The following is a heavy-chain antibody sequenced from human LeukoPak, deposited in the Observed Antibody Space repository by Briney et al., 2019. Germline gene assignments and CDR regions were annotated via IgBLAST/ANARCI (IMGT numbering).Heavy chain of an antibody. D-gene: IGHD1-1*01. CDR3: ARDRNDDYYYYYMDV. CDR2: ISSSSSYI. CDR1: GFTFSSYS. J-gene: IGHJ6*03. Sequence: PGGSLRLSCAASGFTFSSYSMNWVRQAPGKGLEWVSSISSSSSYIYYADSVKGRFTISRDNAKNSLYLQMNSLRAEDTAVYYCARDRNDDYYYYYMDVWGKGTTVTVSS. V-gene: IGHV3-21*01.